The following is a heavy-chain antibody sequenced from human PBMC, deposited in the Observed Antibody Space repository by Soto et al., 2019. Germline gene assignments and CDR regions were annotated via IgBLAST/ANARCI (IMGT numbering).Heavy chain of an antibody. CDR2: IRGGGITT. V-gene: IGHV3-23*01. J-gene: IGHJ5*02. D-gene: IGHD3-10*01. CDR1: GFTFSTHA. Sequence: EVQLLESGGGLVQPGGSLRLSCAASGFTFSTHAMNWVRQAPGKGLEWVSSIRGGGITTYYADSVKGRFTISRDNSKKTWYRPMNSPGYDDTAGYKGAKGRRREGGVFDPWGQGTLVTVSS. CDR3: AKGRRREGGVFDP.